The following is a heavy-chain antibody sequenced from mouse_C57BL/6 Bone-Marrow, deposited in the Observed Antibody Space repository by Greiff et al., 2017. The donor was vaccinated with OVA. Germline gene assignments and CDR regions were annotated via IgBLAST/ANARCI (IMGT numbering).Heavy chain of an antibody. V-gene: IGHV1-39*01. CDR2: INPNYGTT. D-gene: IGHD1-1*01. CDR1: GYSFTDYN. CDR3: AGFYGSSYLGYFDV. Sequence: VHVKQSGPELVKPGASVKISCKASGYSFTDYNMNWVKQSNGKSLEWIGVINPNYGTTSYNQKFKGKATLTVDQSSSTAYMQLNSLTSEDSAVYYCAGFYGSSYLGYFDVWGTGTTVTVSS. J-gene: IGHJ1*03.